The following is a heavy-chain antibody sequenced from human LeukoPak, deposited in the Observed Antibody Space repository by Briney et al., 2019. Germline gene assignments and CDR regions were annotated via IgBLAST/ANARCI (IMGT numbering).Heavy chain of an antibody. CDR1: GFTFSSYS. D-gene: IGHD6-13*01. J-gene: IGHJ4*02. CDR3: ARDPVPENIAAAGLDY. V-gene: IGHV3-21*01. CDR2: ISSSSSYI. Sequence: PGGSLRLSCAASGFTFSSYSMNWVRQAPGKGLEWVSSISSSSSYIYYADSVKGRFTISRDNAKNSLYLQMNSLRAEDTAVYYCARDPVPENIAAAGLDYWGQGTLVTVSS.